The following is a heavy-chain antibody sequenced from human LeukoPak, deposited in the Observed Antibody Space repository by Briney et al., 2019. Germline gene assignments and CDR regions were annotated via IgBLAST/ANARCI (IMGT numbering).Heavy chain of an antibody. D-gene: IGHD3-10*01. CDR1: GFTFSGYS. V-gene: IGHV3-21*01. CDR2: ISSGSRYI. CDR3: ARGRYYGSGTYYGLGDY. J-gene: IGHJ4*02. Sequence: GGSLRLSCAASGFTFSGYSMNWVRQAPGKGLEWVSSISSGSRYIYYADSVKGRFTISRDDAKNSLYLQMDSLRAEDTALFYCARGRYYGSGTYYGLGDYWGQGTLVTVSS.